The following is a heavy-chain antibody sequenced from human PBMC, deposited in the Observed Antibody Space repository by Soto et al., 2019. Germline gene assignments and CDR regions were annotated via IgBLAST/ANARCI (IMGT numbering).Heavy chain of an antibody. Sequence: QVQLVQSGAEVKKPGASVKVSCKASGYTFTSYGISWVRQAPGQGLEWMGWISAYNGNTNYAQKLQGRVTMTTDTTTSRADMELRSLRSDDAAVYYCARGVPGQYYYYGMDVWGQGTTVTVSS. J-gene: IGHJ6*02. CDR1: GYTFTSYG. CDR3: ARGVPGQYYYYGMDV. D-gene: IGHD2-2*01. V-gene: IGHV1-18*01. CDR2: ISAYNGNT.